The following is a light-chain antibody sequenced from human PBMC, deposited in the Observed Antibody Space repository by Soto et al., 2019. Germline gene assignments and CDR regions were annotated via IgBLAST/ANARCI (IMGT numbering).Light chain of an antibody. V-gene: IGLV1-51*01. CDR1: SSNIGSNY. Sequence: QSVLTQPPSVSAAPGQKVTISCSGSSSNIGSNYVSWYQQLPGTAPKLLIADTTNRPSGIPDRFSGSKSGTSATLAITGLQTGDEADYYCVSWDGSLRAVVFGGGTKLTVL. CDR3: VSWDGSLRAVV. J-gene: IGLJ2*01. CDR2: DTT.